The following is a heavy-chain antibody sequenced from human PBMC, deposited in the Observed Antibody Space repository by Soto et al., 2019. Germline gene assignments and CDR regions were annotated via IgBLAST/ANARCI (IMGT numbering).Heavy chain of an antibody. CDR2: ISGNGGTT. CDR1: GFAFSFYS. CDR3: TKEYIVGTTWGYFES. Sequence: EVVLLESGGGLVQPGGSLRLSCEVSGFAFSFYSMSWVRQAPGKGLEWVASISGNGGTTYYAASGKGRFTFSRDNSKNTLDLQMNGLKTEDTALYYCTKEYIVGTTWGYFESWGQGALVIVSS. J-gene: IGHJ4*02. D-gene: IGHD1-1*01. V-gene: IGHV3-23*01.